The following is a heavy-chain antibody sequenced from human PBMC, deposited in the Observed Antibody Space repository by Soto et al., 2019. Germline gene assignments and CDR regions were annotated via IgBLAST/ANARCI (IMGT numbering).Heavy chain of an antibody. J-gene: IGHJ5*02. Sequence: ETLSLTCTVSGACISSYYWSWIRQPAGKGLEWIGRIYTSGSTNYNPSLKSRVTMSVDTSKNQLYLKLSSVTAADTAVYYWAREIAIFVNWFEPWGQGTLVTVSS. CDR1: GACISSYY. V-gene: IGHV4-4*07. CDR2: IYTSGST. CDR3: AREIAIFVNWFEP. D-gene: IGHD3-9*01.